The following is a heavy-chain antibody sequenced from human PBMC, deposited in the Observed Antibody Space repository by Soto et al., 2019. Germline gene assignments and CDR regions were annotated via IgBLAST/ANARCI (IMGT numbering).Heavy chain of an antibody. CDR1: GFSLTTSGVV. CDR2: IYWDDDK. V-gene: IGHV2-5*02. Sequence: QITLNESGPTVVRPTETLTLTCRFSGFSLTTSGVVVGWIRQSPGKAPEWLELIYWDDDKRYSASLKSRLTITKDTSKNQVVLTVSDLDPTDTATYYCAHRVLRTVFGLVTTTAIYFDFWGQGTPVAVSS. CDR3: AHRVLRTVFGLVTTTAIYFDF. J-gene: IGHJ4*02. D-gene: IGHD3-3*01.